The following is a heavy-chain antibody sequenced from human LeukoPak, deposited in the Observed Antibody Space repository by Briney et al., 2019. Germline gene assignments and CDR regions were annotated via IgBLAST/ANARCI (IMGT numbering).Heavy chain of an antibody. D-gene: IGHD4-11*01. J-gene: IGHJ4*02. CDR2: IYYSGST. V-gene: IGHV4-31*03. CDR1: GGSISSSSYS. Sequence: PSETLSLTCTVSGGSISSSSYSWVWIRQHPGQGLVWIGYIYYSGSTYYNPSLKSRVAISLDTSKNQFSLKLTSVTAADTAVYYCATTPTVTERFDSWGQGTLVTVSS. CDR3: ATTPTVTERFDS.